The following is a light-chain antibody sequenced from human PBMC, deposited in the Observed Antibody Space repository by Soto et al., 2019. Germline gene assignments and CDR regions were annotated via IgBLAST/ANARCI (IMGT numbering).Light chain of an antibody. V-gene: IGKV1D-12*01. CDR2: AAS. CDR3: PQLDSFPLT. J-gene: IGKJ5*01. CDR1: QGISSW. Sequence: DRVTITCRASQGISSWLAWYQQKPGRAPKLLISAASNLQSGVPFRFSGSGSGTDFILTISSLQPEDVATNYCPQLDSFPLTFGQGTRLEIK.